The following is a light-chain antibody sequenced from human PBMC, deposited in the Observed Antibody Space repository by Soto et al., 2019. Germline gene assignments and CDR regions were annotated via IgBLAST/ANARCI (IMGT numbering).Light chain of an antibody. CDR1: QSISSY. J-gene: IGKJ4*01. V-gene: IGKV1-39*01. Sequence: DIQMTQSPSSLSASVGDRVTITCRASQSISSYLNWYQQKPGKAPKLLIYAASSLQGGVPSRFSGSGSGTDFTLTISSLQREDCAIYYCQQSSSTVLTFGEGTKVEIK. CDR2: AAS. CDR3: QQSSSTVLT.